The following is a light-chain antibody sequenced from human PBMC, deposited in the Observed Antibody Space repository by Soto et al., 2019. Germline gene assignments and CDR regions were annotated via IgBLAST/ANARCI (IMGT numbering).Light chain of an antibody. V-gene: IGLV1-40*01. CDR2: GNS. CDR3: QSYDSSLSGLV. Sequence: QSVLTQPPSVSGAPGQGVTISCTGSSSNIGAGYDVHWYQQLPGTAPKLLIYGNSNRPSGVPDRFSGSKSGTSASLAITGLQAEDEADYYCQSYDSSLSGLVFGGGTKVPVL. J-gene: IGLJ2*01. CDR1: SSNIGAGYD.